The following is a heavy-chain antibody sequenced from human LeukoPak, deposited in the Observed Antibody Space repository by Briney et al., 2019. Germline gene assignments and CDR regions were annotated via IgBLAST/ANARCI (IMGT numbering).Heavy chain of an antibody. J-gene: IGHJ3*02. CDR1: GGSISSGDYY. Sequence: SQTLSLTCTVCGGSISSGDYYWSWIRQPPGKGLEWIGYIYYSGSTYYNPSLKSRVTISVDTSKNQFSLKLGSVTAADTAVYYCARVTVGATTTNAFDIWGQGTMVTVSS. CDR3: ARVTVGATTTNAFDI. D-gene: IGHD1-26*01. CDR2: IYYSGST. V-gene: IGHV4-30-4*08.